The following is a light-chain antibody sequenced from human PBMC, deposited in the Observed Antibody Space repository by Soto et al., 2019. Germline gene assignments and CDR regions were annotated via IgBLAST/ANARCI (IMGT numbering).Light chain of an antibody. CDR3: QQYNNWPPT. CDR1: QSVRSN. J-gene: IGKJ5*01. Sequence: EIVMTQSPATLSVSLGERATFSCRASQSVRSNLAWYQQKPGQAPRLLIYDASTRAPGIPARFSGSGSGTELTLTISSLQSDDFAVYHCQQYNNWPPTSGHGTRLEIK. CDR2: DAS. V-gene: IGKV3-15*01.